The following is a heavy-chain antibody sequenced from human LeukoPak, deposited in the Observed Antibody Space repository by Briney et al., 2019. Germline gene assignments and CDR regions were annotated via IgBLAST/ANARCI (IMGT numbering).Heavy chain of an antibody. V-gene: IGHV1-2*02. CDR1: GYTFTGYY. CDR3: ARGIFDDFWSGYLLSFYFDY. J-gene: IGHJ4*02. D-gene: IGHD3-3*01. CDR2: INPNSGGT. Sequence: ASVKVSCKASGYTFTGYYMHWVRQAPGQGLEWMGWINPNSGGTNYAQKFQGRVTMTRDTSISTAYMELSRLRSDDTAVYYCARGIFDDFWSGYLLSFYFDYWGQGTLATVSS.